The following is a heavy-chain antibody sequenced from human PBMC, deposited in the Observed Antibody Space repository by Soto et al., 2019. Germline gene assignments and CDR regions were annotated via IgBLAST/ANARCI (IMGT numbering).Heavy chain of an antibody. CDR3: ARVDGYTYPNDY. V-gene: IGHV3-21*02. CDR2: ITSRSDYI. CDR1: GFTFSNYG. J-gene: IGHJ4*02. Sequence: EVQLVESGGGLVKPGGSLRLSCAASGFTFSNYGMTWVRQAPGKGLEWVSSITSRSDYIYYTDSVRGRFTISRDNAKNSLFLQMNRLRAEDTAVYFCARVDGYTYPNDYWGQGTLVTVSS. D-gene: IGHD5-12*01.